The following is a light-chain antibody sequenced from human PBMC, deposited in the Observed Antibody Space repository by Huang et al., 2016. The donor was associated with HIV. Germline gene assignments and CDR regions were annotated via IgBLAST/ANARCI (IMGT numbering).Light chain of an antibody. Sequence: DVIMTQSPLLLPVTLGQPTAISSRSSQTLVHTDGNTYLNWFLQRPGQSPRRLIYKVSNRDSGVPDRFTGSGSGIEFTLTISRVEAEDVGIYYCMQGTHWPPGTFGQGTNMEIK. CDR1: QTLVHTDGNTY. CDR2: KVS. CDR3: MQGTHWPPGT. J-gene: IGKJ1*01. V-gene: IGKV2-30*02.